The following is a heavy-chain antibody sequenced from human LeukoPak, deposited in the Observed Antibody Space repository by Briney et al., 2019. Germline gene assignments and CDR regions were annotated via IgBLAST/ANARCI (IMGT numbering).Heavy chain of an antibody. CDR1: GVSVSSYSAA. V-gene: IGHV6-1*01. CDR3: ARSGGHDAFDI. D-gene: IGHD4-23*01. J-gene: IGHJ3*02. CDR2: TYYRSKWYN. Sequence: SQTLSLTCAISGVSVSSYSAAWSWIRQSPSRGLEWLGRTYYRSKWYNDYAVSVKSRITINPDTSKNQFSLQLTSVTPEDTAVYYCARSGGHDAFDIWGQGTMVTVSS.